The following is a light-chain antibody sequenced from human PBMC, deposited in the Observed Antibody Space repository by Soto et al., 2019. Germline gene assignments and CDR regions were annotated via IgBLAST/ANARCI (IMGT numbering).Light chain of an antibody. Sequence: EIVWTQSPGTLSLSPGERATLSCRAIQSVSSSYLAWYQQKPGQAPRLLIYGASSRATGISDRFSGSGSGTVFTLTISRLEPEDFAGYSCQQYGSSSITFGQGTRLEMK. V-gene: IGKV3-20*01. J-gene: IGKJ5*01. CDR2: GAS. CDR3: QQYGSSSIT. CDR1: QSVSSSY.